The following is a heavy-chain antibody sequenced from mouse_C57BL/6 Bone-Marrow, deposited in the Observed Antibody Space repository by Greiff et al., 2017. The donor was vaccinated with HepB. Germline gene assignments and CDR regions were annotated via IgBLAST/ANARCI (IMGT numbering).Heavy chain of an antibody. Sequence: VQLQQPGAELVKPGASVKLSCKASGYTFTSYWMHWVKQSPGQGLEWIGMIHPNSGSTNYNEKFKSKATLTVDKSSSTAYMQLSSLTSEDSAVYYCASPSTMVTTWYFDVWGTGTTVTVSS. CDR1: GYTFTSYW. CDR3: ASPSTMVTTWYFDV. V-gene: IGHV1-64*01. J-gene: IGHJ1*03. CDR2: IHPNSGST. D-gene: IGHD2-2*01.